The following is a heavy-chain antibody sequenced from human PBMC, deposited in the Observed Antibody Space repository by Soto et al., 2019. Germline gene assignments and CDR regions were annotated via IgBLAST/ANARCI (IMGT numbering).Heavy chain of an antibody. Sequence: PSQTLSLTCAISGDSVSSNSAAWNWIRQSPSRGLEWLGRTYYRSKWYNDYAVSVKSRITINPDTSKNQFSLQLNSVTPEDTAVYYSWRSSTSPYFNYYGMDVCGKGTTVTVSS. D-gene: IGHD2-2*01. V-gene: IGHV6-1*01. CDR3: WRSSTSPYFNYYGMDV. CDR1: GDSVSSNSAA. CDR2: TYYRSKWYN. J-gene: IGHJ6*04.